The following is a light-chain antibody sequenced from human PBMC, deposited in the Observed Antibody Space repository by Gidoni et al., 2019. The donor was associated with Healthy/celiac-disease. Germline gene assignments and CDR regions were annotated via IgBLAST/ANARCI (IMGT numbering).Light chain of an antibody. CDR2: GAS. V-gene: IGKV3-15*01. J-gene: IGKJ2*01. CDR1: QSVGSN. Sequence: EIVMTQSPATLSVSPGKRATLSCRASQSVGSNLAWYQQKPGQAPRLLIYGASTRATGIPARFSGSGSGTEFTLTISSLQSEDFALYYCQRYNNWPYTFGQGTKLEIK. CDR3: QRYNNWPYT.